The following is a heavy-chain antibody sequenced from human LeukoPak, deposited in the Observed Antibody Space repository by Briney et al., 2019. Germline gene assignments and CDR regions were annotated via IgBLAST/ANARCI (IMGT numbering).Heavy chain of an antibody. CDR1: GGSISSSNW. CDR2: IYHSGST. Sequence: SETLSLTCAVSGGSISSSNWWSWVRQPPGKGLEWIGEIYHSGSTNYNPSLKSRVTISVDKSKNQFPLKLSSVTAADTAVYYCARAGYSYGTEAFDIWGQGTMVTVSS. J-gene: IGHJ3*02. CDR3: ARAGYSYGTEAFDI. V-gene: IGHV4-4*02. D-gene: IGHD5-18*01.